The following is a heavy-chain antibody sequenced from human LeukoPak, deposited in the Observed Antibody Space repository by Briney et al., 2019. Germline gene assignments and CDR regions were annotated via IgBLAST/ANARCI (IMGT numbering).Heavy chain of an antibody. CDR3: AKSNGYGLVDI. J-gene: IGHJ3*02. V-gene: IGHV4-61*02. CDR2: IYTSGST. D-gene: IGHD3-10*01. Sequence: PSETLSLTCTVSGYSISSGYYWSWIRQPAGKGLEWIGRIYTSGSTNYNPSLKSRVTISVDTSKNQFSLKLSSVTAADTAVYYCAKSNGYGLVDIWGQGTMVTVSS. CDR1: GYSISSGYY.